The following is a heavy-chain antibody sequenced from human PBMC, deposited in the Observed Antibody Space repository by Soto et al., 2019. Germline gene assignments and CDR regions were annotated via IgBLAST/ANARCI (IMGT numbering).Heavy chain of an antibody. V-gene: IGHV3-33*01. J-gene: IGHJ4*02. Sequence: PGGSLRISCAASRFTVSSYGMHWVRQAPGKGLEWVAVIWYDGSNKYYADSVKGRFTISRDNSKNTLYLQMNSLRAEDTAVYYCARTNSSGFYFAYWGQGTLVTVSS. CDR3: ARTNSSGFYFAY. D-gene: IGHD6-19*01. CDR1: RFTVSSYG. CDR2: IWYDGSNK.